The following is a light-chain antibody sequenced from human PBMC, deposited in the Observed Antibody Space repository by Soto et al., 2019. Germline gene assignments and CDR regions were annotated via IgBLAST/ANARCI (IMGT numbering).Light chain of an antibody. CDR3: SSHGGANNFYV. CDR1: SSDIGAYDY. J-gene: IGLJ1*01. CDR2: EFS. V-gene: IGLV2-8*01. Sequence: QSVLTQPPSASGSPGQSVTISCTGTSSDIGAYDYVSWSQQHPGKVPKLMFYEFSKRPSGVPDPFSASKSGNTASLTVSGLQAEDEADYYCSSHGGANNFYVFGTGTKVTVL.